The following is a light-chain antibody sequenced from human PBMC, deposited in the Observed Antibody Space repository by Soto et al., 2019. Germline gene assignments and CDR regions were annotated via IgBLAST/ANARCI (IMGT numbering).Light chain of an antibody. J-gene: IGKJ4*01. Sequence: QLTQSPSSLSASVGDRVTITCRASQGIASYLAWYQQKPGQAPNLLIYAASTLQSGVPSRFSGSRSGTAFTLIISSLQPEDLATYHCQQLNSYPLPFGGGTKVEI. CDR1: QGIASY. V-gene: IGKV1-9*01. CDR3: QQLNSYPLP. CDR2: AAS.